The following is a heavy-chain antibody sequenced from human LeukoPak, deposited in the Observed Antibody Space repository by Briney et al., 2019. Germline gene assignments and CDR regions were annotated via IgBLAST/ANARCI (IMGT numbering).Heavy chain of an antibody. CDR3: ARDRGSIGGWFDP. Sequence: SETLSLTCTVSGGSISSYYWSWIRRPPGKGLEWIGYIYYSGSTNYNPSLKSRVTISVDTSKNQFSLKLSSVTAADTAVYYCARDRGSIGGWFDPWGQGTLVTVSS. CDR2: IYYSGST. CDR1: GGSISSYY. D-gene: IGHD2-15*01. J-gene: IGHJ5*02. V-gene: IGHV4-59*01.